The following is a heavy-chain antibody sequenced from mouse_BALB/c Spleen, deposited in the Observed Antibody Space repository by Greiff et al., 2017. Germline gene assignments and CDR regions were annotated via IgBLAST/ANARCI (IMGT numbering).Heavy chain of an antibody. CDR1: GYTFTSYW. CDR2: IYPSDSYT. Sequence: QVQLQQPGAELVRPGASVKLSCKASGYTFTSYWINWVKQRPGQGLEWIGNIYPSDSYTNYNQKFKDKATLTVDKSSSTAYMQRSSPTSEDSAVYYCTRSFGHYGNYGGAMDYWGQGTSVTVSS. CDR3: TRSFGHYGNYGGAMDY. J-gene: IGHJ4*01. D-gene: IGHD2-1*01. V-gene: IGHV1-69*02.